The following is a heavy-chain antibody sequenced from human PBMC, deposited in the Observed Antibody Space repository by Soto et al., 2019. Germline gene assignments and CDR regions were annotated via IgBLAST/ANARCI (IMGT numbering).Heavy chain of an antibody. Sequence: QVQLMQSGAEVRKPGSSVTVSCKASGGTFSSNPISWVRQAPGQGLEWMGGIIQIFGTPHHARKFLDRATLAADRSTNTAFMELTSLTADDTAIYCCARDRSAVKRLESFKYYRMDVWGQGTTVTVS. CDR3: ARDRSAVKRLESFKYYRMDV. CDR2: IIQIFGTP. CDR1: GGTFSSNP. V-gene: IGHV1-69*06. D-gene: IGHD4-17*01. J-gene: IGHJ6*02.